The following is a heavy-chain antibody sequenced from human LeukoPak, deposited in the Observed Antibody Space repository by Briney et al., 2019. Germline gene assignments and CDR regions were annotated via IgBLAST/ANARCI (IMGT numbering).Heavy chain of an antibody. CDR2: IYSGGST. Sequence: GGSLRLSCAASGFTVSSNYMSWVRQAPGKGLEWVSVIYSGGSTYYADSVKGRFTISRDNSKNTLYLQMNSLRAEDTAVYYCARVAAAQYYYYGMDVWGQGTRSPSP. CDR1: GFTVSSNY. D-gene: IGHD6-13*01. CDR3: ARVAAAQYYYYGMDV. J-gene: IGHJ6*02. V-gene: IGHV3-66*01.